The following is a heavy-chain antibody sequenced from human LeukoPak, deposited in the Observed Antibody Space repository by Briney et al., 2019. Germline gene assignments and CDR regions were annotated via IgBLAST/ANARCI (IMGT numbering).Heavy chain of an antibody. CDR1: GSTFISYS. Sequence: GGSLRLSCAASGSTFISYSMIWVRQAPGKGLEWVSSISSSSTYIYYADSVRGRFTISRDNAKNSLYLQMNSLRAEDTAVYYCAELGITMIGGVWGKGTTVTISS. V-gene: IGHV3-21*06. J-gene: IGHJ6*04. CDR3: AELGITMIGGV. CDR2: ISSSSTYI. D-gene: IGHD3-10*02.